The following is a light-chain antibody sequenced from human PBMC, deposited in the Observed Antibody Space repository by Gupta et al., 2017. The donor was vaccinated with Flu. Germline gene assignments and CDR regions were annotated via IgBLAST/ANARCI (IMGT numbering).Light chain of an antibody. Sequence: DIVMTQSPDSLAVSLGERDTINCKSSQSVLSSSNNKNYLAWYQQKPGQPPKLLIYWASARESGVPDRFSGSGSGTDFTLTISSLQAEDVAVYYCQQYYSIPYTFGQGTKLEIK. CDR2: WAS. J-gene: IGKJ2*01. V-gene: IGKV4-1*01. CDR3: QQYYSIPYT. CDR1: QSVLSSSNNKNY.